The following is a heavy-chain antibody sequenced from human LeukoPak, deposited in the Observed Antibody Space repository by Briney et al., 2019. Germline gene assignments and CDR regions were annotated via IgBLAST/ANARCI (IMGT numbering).Heavy chain of an antibody. CDR1: GFIFSSYA. V-gene: IGHV3-23*01. Sequence: GGSLRLSCAASGFIFSSYAMSWVRQAPGKRLEWVSGINDSGGSTYYADSVKGRFTISRDNSKNTLYLQMNSLRADDTAVYYCANEGYCSSTTCYARSDFDYWGQGTLVTVSS. D-gene: IGHD2-2*01. J-gene: IGHJ4*02. CDR2: INDSGGST. CDR3: ANEGYCSSTTCYARSDFDY.